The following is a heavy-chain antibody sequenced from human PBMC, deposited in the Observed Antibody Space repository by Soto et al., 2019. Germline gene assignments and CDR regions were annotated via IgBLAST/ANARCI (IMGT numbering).Heavy chain of an antibody. CDR1: GGSISSHY. CDR3: AKGGTNKFDP. V-gene: IGHV4-59*11. CDR2: IYYTGDT. D-gene: IGHD5-12*01. Sequence: PSETLSLTCTVSGGSISSHYWSWIRQPPGKGPEWIGYIYYTGDTNYHPSLKSRVTISVDTSKNQFSLKLSSVTAADTAVYYCAKGGTNKFDPWGQGILVT. J-gene: IGHJ5*02.